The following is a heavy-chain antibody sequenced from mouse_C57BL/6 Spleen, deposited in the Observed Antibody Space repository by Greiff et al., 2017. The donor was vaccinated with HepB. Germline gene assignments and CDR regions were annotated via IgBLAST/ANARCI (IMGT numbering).Heavy chain of an antibody. V-gene: IGHV1-15*01. CDR1: GYTFTDYE. D-gene: IGHD6-1*01. J-gene: IGHJ2*01. CDR3: TRFLSYFDY. Sequence: QVQLQQSGAELVRPGASVTLSCKASGYTFTDYEMHWVKQTPVHGLEWIGAIDPETGGTAYNQKFKGKAILTADKSSSTAYMELRSLTSEDSAVYYCTRFLSYFDYWGQGTTLTVSS. CDR2: IDPETGGT.